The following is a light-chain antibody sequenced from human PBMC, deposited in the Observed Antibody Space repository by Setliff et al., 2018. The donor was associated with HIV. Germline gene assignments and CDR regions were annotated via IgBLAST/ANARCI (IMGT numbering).Light chain of an antibody. J-gene: IGLJ1*01. Sequence: QSVLTQPASVSGSPGQSITISCTGTSSDVGNYNYVSWYQHHPGKAHKLMIYEVINRPSGVSNRFSASKSGNTASLTISGLQAEDEADYYCSSFTSSGTYVFGTGTKVTVL. V-gene: IGLV2-14*01. CDR3: SSFTSSGTYV. CDR1: SSDVGNYNY. CDR2: EVI.